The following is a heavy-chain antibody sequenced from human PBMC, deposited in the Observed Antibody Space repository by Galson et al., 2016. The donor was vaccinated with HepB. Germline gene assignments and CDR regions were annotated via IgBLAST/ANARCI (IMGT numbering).Heavy chain of an antibody. V-gene: IGHV3-23*01. CDR2: ISGNDDST. CDR3: ASVPYLRYFDWFGDY. Sequence: SLRLSCAASGFTFSSYAMSWVRQAPGKGLEWVSTISGNDDSTYYADSVKGRFTISRDNSKNTLYLQMNSLRAEDTAVYYCASVPYLRYFDWFGDYWGQGTMGTVSS. J-gene: IGHJ3*01. D-gene: IGHD3-9*01. CDR1: GFTFSSYA.